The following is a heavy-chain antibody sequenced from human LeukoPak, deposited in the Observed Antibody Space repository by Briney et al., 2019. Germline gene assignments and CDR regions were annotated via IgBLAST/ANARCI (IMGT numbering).Heavy chain of an antibody. J-gene: IGHJ4*02. CDR2: ISSSSSYI. Sequence: GGSLRLSCAASGFTFSSYSMYWVRQAPGKGLEWVSSISSSSSYIYYADSVKGRFTISRDNAKNSLYLQMNSLRAEDTAVYYCAREGAADRYFDYWGQGTLVTVSS. D-gene: IGHD1-14*01. CDR1: GFTFSSYS. CDR3: AREGAADRYFDY. V-gene: IGHV3-21*01.